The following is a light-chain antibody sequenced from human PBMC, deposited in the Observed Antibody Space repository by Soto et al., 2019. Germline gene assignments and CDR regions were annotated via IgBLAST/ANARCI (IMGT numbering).Light chain of an antibody. CDR2: AVN. J-gene: IGLJ1*01. CDR1: SSDVGGYQY. CDR3: SSYAGSNNYV. V-gene: IGLV2-8*01. Sequence: QSVLTQPTSASWSPGQSVTISCTGTSSDVGGYQYVSWYQQYPGKAPKLMIYAVNKRPSGVPDRFSGSRSGNTASLTVSGLQAEDEADYYCSSYAGSNNYVFGTGTKVTV.